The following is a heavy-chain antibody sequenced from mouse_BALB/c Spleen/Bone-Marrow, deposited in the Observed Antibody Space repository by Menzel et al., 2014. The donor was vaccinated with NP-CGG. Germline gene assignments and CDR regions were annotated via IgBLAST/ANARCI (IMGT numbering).Heavy chain of an antibody. CDR3: VGYYSYEYYVDY. V-gene: IGHV14-1*02. D-gene: IGHD2-12*01. CDR2: IDPENDNT. Sequence: EVQLQQSGAELVMPGALVKLSCKASGFNITDYFMNWVKQRPEQGLEWIGWIDPENDNTIYDPKFQGKASITVDTSSNTAYLQLRSLTSEDSAVYYCVGYYSYEYYVDYWGQGTTLTVSS. CDR1: GFNITDYF. J-gene: IGHJ2*01.